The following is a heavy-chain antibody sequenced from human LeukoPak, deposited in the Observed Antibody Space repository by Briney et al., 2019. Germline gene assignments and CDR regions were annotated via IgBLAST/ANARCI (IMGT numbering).Heavy chain of an antibody. CDR3: ARGPYAYTSSATLGSYNGFDP. V-gene: IGHV5-51*01. CDR1: GYSFPNYW. Sequence: GESLKISCKGSGYSFPNYWIGWVRQMPGKGLECMGIIYPGDSHTRYSPSFQDQVTISVDKSISTAYLQWSSLKASDTAMYYCARGPYAYTSSATLGSYNGFDPWGQGSLVTASS. CDR2: IYPGDSHT. J-gene: IGHJ5*02. D-gene: IGHD2-2*02.